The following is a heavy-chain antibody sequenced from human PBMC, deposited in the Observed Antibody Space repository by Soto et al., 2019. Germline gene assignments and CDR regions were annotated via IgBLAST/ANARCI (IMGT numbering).Heavy chain of an antibody. D-gene: IGHD3-3*01. Sequence: QVQLVESGGGVVQPGRSLRLSCAASGFTFSSYAMHWVRQAPGKGLEWVAVISYDGSNKYYADSVKGRFTISRDNSKNTLYLQMNSLRAEDTAVYYCASDHLDFLESLRALGYYFDSWGQGTLVTVSS. J-gene: IGHJ4*02. V-gene: IGHV3-30-3*01. CDR3: ASDHLDFLESLRALGYYFDS. CDR1: GFTFSSYA. CDR2: ISYDGSNK.